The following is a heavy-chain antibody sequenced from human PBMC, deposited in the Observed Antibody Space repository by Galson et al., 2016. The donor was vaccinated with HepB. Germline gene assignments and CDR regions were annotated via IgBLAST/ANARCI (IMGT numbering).Heavy chain of an antibody. D-gene: IGHD7-27*01. Sequence: SLRLSCAASGFMFRSFWMSWVRQGPGEGLEWLANLNEDGSESYSLNYVRGRFSISRDHAKNTLFLEMTSLRPEETAVYFCARGRSPWSGAGGSYDSWGHGTLVAVSS. CDR3: ARGRSPWSGAGGSYDS. V-gene: IGHV3-7*01. J-gene: IGHJ4*03. CDR1: GFMFRSFW. CDR2: LNEDGSES.